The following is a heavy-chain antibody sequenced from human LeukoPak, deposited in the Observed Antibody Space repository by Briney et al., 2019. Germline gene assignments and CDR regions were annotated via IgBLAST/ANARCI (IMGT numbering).Heavy chain of an antibody. J-gene: IGHJ6*02. CDR1: GFTFSSYW. V-gene: IGHV3-7*01. Sequence: QPGGSLRLSCAASGFTFSSYWMSWVRQAPGKGLEWVANIKQDGSEKYYVDSAKGRFTISRDNAKNSLYLQMNSLRAEDTAVYYCARDDTGYSYGPDYYYGMDVWGQGTTVTVSS. D-gene: IGHD5-18*01. CDR3: ARDDTGYSYGPDYYYGMDV. CDR2: IKQDGSEK.